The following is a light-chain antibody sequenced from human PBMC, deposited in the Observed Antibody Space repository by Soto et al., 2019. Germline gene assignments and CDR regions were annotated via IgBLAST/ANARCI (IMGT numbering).Light chain of an antibody. CDR2: AAS. J-gene: IGKJ1*01. CDR3: QQNYNLQGT. Sequence: PGDRAPLSGSANQSISTYVNWFQQKPGQPPRLLIYAASTRVTGIPDRISGSGSGTDFSLTISSLEPEDSAVYYCQQNYNLQGTFGPGTKVDIK. CDR1: QSISTY. V-gene: IGKV3-11*01.